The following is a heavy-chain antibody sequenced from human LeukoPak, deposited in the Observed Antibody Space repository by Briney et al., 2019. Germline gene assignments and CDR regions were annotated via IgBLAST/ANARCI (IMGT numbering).Heavy chain of an antibody. CDR3: ARDRRYSSDWYFDY. CDR1: GYSFTNYY. D-gene: IGHD6-19*01. V-gene: IGHV1-2*06. J-gene: IGHJ4*02. CDR2: ISPYHGGT. Sequence: ASVKVSCKTSGYSFTNYYMHWVRQAPGQGLEWVGRISPYHGGTNYAQKFQGRVTMTSDTSINTAYMELSRLTSDDTAVYYCARDRRYSSDWYFDYWGQGTLVTVSS.